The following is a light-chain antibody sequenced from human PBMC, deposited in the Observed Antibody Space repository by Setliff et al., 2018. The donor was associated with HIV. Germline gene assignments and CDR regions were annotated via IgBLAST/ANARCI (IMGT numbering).Light chain of an antibody. J-gene: IGLJ1*01. CDR2: DVS. Sequence: QSVLTQPASVSGSPGQSTTISCTGTSSDVGTYNYVSWYQQHPGKAPKLIIYDVSKRPSGVSNRFSGSKSGNTASLTISGLQAEDEADYYCSSYTSSSTYVFGTGTRSP. CDR1: SSDVGTYNY. CDR3: SSYTSSSTYV. V-gene: IGLV2-14*03.